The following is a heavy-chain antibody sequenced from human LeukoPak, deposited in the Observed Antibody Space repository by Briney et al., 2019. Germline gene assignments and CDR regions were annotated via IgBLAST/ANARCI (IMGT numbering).Heavy chain of an antibody. CDR1: GGTFSSYS. Sequence: SVKVSCKASGGTFSSYSITWVRQAPGQGREWMGRIIPTLGIANYAQKFQGRVTITADKSTSTAYMELSSLRSEDTAAYYCAGEEERRVTVAGPAFDYWGQGTLVTVSS. CDR2: IIPTLGIA. CDR3: AGEEERRVTVAGPAFDY. V-gene: IGHV1-69*04. D-gene: IGHD6-19*01. J-gene: IGHJ4*02.